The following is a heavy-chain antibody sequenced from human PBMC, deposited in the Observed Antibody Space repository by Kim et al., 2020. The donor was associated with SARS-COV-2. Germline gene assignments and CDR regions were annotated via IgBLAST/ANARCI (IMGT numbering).Heavy chain of an antibody. V-gene: IGHV3-33*06. CDR1: GFTFSSYG. J-gene: IGHJ5*02. CDR3: AKDSEYSSSSGTFDP. CDR2: IWYDGSNK. Sequence: GGSLRLSCAASGFTFSSYGMHWVRQAPGKGLEWVAVIWYDGSNKYYAASVKGRFTISRDNSKNTLYLQMNSLRAEDTAVYYCAKDSEYSSSSGTFDPWGQGTLVTVSS. D-gene: IGHD6-6*01.